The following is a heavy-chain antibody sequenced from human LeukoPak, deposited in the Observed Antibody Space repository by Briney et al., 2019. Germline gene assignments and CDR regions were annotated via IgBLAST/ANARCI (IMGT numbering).Heavy chain of an antibody. V-gene: IGHV5-51*01. CDR2: IYPGDSDT. Sequence: PGEPLKISCKGSGYSFTSYWIGWVRQMPGKGLEWMGIIYPGDSDTRYSPSFQGRVTISADKSISTAYLQWSSLKASDTAMYYCARPTMVRGVEYYFDYWGQGTLVTVSS. CDR3: ARPTMVRGVEYYFDY. J-gene: IGHJ4*02. CDR1: GYSFTSYW. D-gene: IGHD3-10*01.